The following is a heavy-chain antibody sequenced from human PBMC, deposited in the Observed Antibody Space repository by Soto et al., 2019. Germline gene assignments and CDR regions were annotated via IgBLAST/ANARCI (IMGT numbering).Heavy chain of an antibody. CDR1: GYTLTELS. CDR2: FDPEDGET. Sequence: ASVKVSCKVSGYTLTELSMHWVRQAPGKGLEWMGGFDPEDGETIYAQKFQGRVTMTEDTSTDTAYMELSSLRSEDTAGYYWATCDLTIYGDYGLTGNWFDPWGQGTLVTVSS. D-gene: IGHD4-17*01. J-gene: IGHJ5*02. V-gene: IGHV1-24*01. CDR3: ATCDLTIYGDYGLTGNWFDP.